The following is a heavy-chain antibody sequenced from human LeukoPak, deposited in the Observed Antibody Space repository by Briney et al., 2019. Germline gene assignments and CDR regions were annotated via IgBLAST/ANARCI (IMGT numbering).Heavy chain of an antibody. CDR2: VSWHSGSI. J-gene: IGHJ4*02. CDR3: ARAGDTSGYYHYCDY. D-gene: IGHD3-22*01. CDR1: GFRFGDYA. V-gene: IGHV3-9*01. Sequence: PGRSLRLSCAASGFRFGDYAMHWVRQAPGKGLEWVSGVSWHSGSIGYADSVKGRFTISRDNAKNSLYLQMNNLRVEDTALYYCARAGDTSGYYHYCDYRGQGTLVTVSS.